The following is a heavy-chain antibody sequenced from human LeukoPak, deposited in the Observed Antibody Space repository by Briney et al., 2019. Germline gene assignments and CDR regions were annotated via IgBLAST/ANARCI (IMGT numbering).Heavy chain of an antibody. V-gene: IGHV3-11*06. J-gene: IGHJ4*02. CDR1: GFSFSDYY. Sequence: GGSLRLACTASGFSFSDYYMSWIRQAPGKGLEWISYISSRSTYISDADSVKGRFTISRDNAKNLLFLQMNSLRVEDTALYYCAGGGTGAFDYWGQGILVTVSS. CDR2: ISSRSTYI. D-gene: IGHD2-8*02. CDR3: AGGGTGAFDY.